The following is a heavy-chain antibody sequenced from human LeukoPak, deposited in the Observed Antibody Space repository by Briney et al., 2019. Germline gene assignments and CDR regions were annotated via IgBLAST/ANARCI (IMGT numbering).Heavy chain of an antibody. J-gene: IGHJ4*02. V-gene: IGHV4-30-4*08. CDR2: IYYSGST. Sequence: SETLSLTCTVSGGSISSGDYYWSWIRQPPGKGLEWIGYIYYSGSTYCNPSLKSRVTISVDTSKNQFSLKLSSVTAADTAVYYCASPPGGSSYDGYFDYWGQGTLVTVSS. CDR3: ASPPGGSSYDGYFDY. D-gene: IGHD6-6*01. CDR1: GGSISSGDYY.